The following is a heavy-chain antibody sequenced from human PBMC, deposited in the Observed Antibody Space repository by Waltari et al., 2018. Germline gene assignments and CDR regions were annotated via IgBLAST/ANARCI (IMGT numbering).Heavy chain of an antibody. CDR2: IYYSGST. V-gene: IGHV4-39*07. Sequence: QLQLQESGPGLVKPSETLSLTCTVSGGSISSSSYYWGWIRQPPGKGLEWIGSIYYSGSTYHNPSLKSRVTISVDTSKNQFSLKLSSVTAADTAVYYCAAVGNDYGDYGTDYWGQGTLVTVSS. J-gene: IGHJ4*02. CDR1: GGSISSSSYY. D-gene: IGHD4-17*01. CDR3: AAVGNDYGDYGTDY.